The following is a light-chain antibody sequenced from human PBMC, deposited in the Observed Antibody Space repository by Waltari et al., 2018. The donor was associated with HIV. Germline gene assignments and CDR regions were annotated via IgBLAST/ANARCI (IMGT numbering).Light chain of an antibody. CDR1: SSTVGSYTL. Sequence: QAALTQPASVSGSPGQSITISCPGTSSTVGSYTLVSWYQQHPGKAPKLMIYEVSKRPSGVSNRFSASKSANTASLTISGLQAEDEADYYCCSYAGSNTHVFGTGTKVTVL. CDR3: CSYAGSNTHV. V-gene: IGLV2-23*02. J-gene: IGLJ1*01. CDR2: EVS.